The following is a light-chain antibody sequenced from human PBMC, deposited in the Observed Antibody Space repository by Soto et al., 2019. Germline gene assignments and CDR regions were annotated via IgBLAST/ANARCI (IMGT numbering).Light chain of an antibody. J-gene: IGKJ4*01. V-gene: IGKV1-5*03. Sequence: DIHMTQSPYTLSASVGDRVTITCRTGQIIDNWLAWYQQKPGKPPKLLIYRASSLETGVPSRFSGSGSGTEFTLTISNLQPDDSASYDGQEYDSYFGGGTKLEIK. CDR1: QIIDNW. CDR2: RAS. CDR3: QEYDSY.